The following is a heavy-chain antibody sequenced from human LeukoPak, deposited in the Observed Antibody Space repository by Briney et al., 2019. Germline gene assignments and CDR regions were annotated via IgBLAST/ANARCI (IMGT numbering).Heavy chain of an antibody. Sequence: GGSLRLPCVASGFRFRNYWMAWIRHAPGRGLEWAANINEDGNEKYYLDSVRGRFIISRDNARNSLFLQMNSLRGEDTGVYYCVRELIVGPAEYFQSWGQGTLVAVSS. D-gene: IGHD1-26*01. J-gene: IGHJ1*01. V-gene: IGHV3-7*01. CDR1: GFRFRNYW. CDR2: INEDGNEK. CDR3: VRELIVGPAEYFQS.